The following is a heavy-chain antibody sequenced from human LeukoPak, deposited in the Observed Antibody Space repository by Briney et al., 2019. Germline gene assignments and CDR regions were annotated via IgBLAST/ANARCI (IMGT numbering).Heavy chain of an antibody. J-gene: IGHJ4*02. V-gene: IGHV3-7*05. CDR2: IKQDGSEK. CDR1: GFTFSSYW. CDR3: AKDLSIVGATTTDY. Sequence: GGSLRLSCAASGFTFSSYWMSWVRQAPRKGVGWVANIKQDGSEKYYVDSVKGRFTISRDNAKNSLYLQMNSLRAEDTAVYYCAKDLSIVGATTTDYWGQGTLVTVSS. D-gene: IGHD1-26*01.